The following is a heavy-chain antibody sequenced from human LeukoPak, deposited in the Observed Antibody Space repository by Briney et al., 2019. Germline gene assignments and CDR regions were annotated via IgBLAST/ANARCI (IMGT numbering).Heavy chain of an antibody. CDR1: GFTFSSYG. Sequence: PGGSLRLSCAASGFTFSSYGMHWVRQAPGKGLEWVAVIWYDGSNKYYADSVKGRFTISRDNSKNTLYLQMNSLRAEDTAVYYCAKDPLLTLYNWFDPWGQGTLVTVSS. J-gene: IGHJ5*02. CDR3: AKDPLLTLYNWFDP. CDR2: IWYDGSNK. V-gene: IGHV3-33*06. D-gene: IGHD2-15*01.